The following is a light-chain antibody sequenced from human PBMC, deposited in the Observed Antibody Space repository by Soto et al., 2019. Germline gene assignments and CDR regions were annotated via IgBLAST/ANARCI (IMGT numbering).Light chain of an antibody. J-gene: IGKJ1*01. CDR1: QSISSW. CDR2: KAS. Sequence: DMQLTQSPSILYATVGGRVTITCRASQSISSWLAWYQQKPVKAPKLLIYKASTLESGVPSNFSGSGSGTEFTLTIRSLQPEDFATYNCQQYKSYAWTFGQGTKVDI. CDR3: QQYKSYAWT. V-gene: IGKV1-5*03.